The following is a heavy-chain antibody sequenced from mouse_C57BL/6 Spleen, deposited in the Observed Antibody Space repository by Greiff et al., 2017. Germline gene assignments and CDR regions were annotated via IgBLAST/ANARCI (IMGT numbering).Heavy chain of an antibody. D-gene: IGHD4-1*01. Sequence: QVQLQQSGAELVRPGASVTLSCKASGYTFSDYEMHWVKQTPVHGLEWIGAIDPETGGTAYNQKFKGKAILTADKSSSTAYMELRSLTSEDSAVYYCTRLGLTGTSPYYFDYWGQGTTLTVSS. CDR3: TRLGLTGTSPYYFDY. CDR1: GYTFSDYE. CDR2: IDPETGGT. V-gene: IGHV1-15*01. J-gene: IGHJ2*01.